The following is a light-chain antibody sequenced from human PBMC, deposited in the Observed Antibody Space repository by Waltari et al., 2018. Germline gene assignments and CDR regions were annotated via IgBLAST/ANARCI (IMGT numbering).Light chain of an antibody. CDR1: SSNIGAGYD. Sequence: QSVLTQPPSVSGAPGQTVNISCTGSSSNIGAGYDVHWYQQLPGAAPKLLIHGNRNRPSGVPDRFFGFNSDTSASLAITGLQAEDEADYYCQSYDSNLSGYVFGTGTKVSVL. CDR2: GNR. V-gene: IGLV1-40*01. CDR3: QSYDSNLSGYV. J-gene: IGLJ1*01.